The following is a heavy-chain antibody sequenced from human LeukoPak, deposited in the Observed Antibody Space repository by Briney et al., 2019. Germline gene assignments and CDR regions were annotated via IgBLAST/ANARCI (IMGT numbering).Heavy chain of an antibody. CDR2: INHSGST. D-gene: IGHD3-10*01. CDR1: GGSFSGYY. V-gene: IGHV4-34*01. CDR3: ARHTLYGSGSYYVYYFDY. J-gene: IGHJ4*02. Sequence: SETLSLTCAVYGGSFSGYYWSWIRQPPGKGLEWIGEINHSGSTNYNPSLKSRVTISVDTSKNQFSLKLSSVTAADTAVYYCARHTLYGSGSYYVYYFDYWGQGTLVTVSS.